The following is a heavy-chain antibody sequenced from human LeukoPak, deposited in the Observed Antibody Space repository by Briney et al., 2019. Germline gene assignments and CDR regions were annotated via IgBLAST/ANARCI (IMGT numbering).Heavy chain of an antibody. CDR1: GGSISSSNW. V-gene: IGHV4-4*02. J-gene: IGHJ4*02. CDR2: IYHSGST. CDR3: ASQTTKQQLASRDY. Sequence: SSETLSLTCAVSGGSISSSNWWSWVRQPPGKGLEWIGEIYHSGSTNYNPSLKSRVTISVDKSKNQFSLKLSPVTAADTAVYYCASQTTKQQLASRDYWGQGTLVTVSS. D-gene: IGHD6-13*01.